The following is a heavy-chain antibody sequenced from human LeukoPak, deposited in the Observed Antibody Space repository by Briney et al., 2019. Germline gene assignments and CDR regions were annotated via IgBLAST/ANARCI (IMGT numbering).Heavy chain of an antibody. CDR1: GFTFSNYG. J-gene: IGHJ4*02. D-gene: IGHD2-2*01. Sequence: GGSLRLSCAASGFTFSNYGMHWVRQAPGKGLEWVAVIWYDGSNKYYADSVKGRFTISRDNSKNTLYLQMNSLRAEDTAVYYCAKDRGTTSSSFDYWAREPWSPSPQ. CDR3: AKDRGTTSSSFDY. V-gene: IGHV3-33*06. CDR2: IWYDGSNK.